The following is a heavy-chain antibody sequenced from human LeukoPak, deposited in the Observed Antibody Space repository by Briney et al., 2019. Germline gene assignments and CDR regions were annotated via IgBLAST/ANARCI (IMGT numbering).Heavy chain of an antibody. Sequence: PGGSLRLSCAAPGFTFSSYGMHWVRQAPGKGLEWVAFIRYDGSNKYYADSVKGRFTISRDNSKNTLYLQMNSLRAEDTAVYYCAKVFPIVVVPAAKVDPWGQGTLVTVSS. V-gene: IGHV3-30*02. J-gene: IGHJ5*02. CDR3: AKVFPIVVVPAAKVDP. CDR1: GFTFSSYG. CDR2: IRYDGSNK. D-gene: IGHD2-2*01.